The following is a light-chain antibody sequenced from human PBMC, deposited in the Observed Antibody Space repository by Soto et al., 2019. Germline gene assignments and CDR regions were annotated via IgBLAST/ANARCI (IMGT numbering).Light chain of an antibody. Sequence: QLVLTQSPSASASLGASVKLTCTLRSGHSNYAITWHQQQPERGPRYLMKVYNDGSHSRGAGIPDRFSGSSSGAERSLNITSLQPEDEAAYYCQTWGPGLVVFGGGTQLTVL. CDR1: SGHSNYA. V-gene: IGLV4-69*01. CDR2: VYNDGSH. J-gene: IGLJ2*01. CDR3: QTWGPGLVV.